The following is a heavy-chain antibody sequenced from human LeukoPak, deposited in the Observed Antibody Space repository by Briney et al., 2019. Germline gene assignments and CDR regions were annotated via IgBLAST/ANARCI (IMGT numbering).Heavy chain of an antibody. V-gene: IGHV3-48*03. J-gene: IGHJ4*02. CDR3: ARDMTITGADDY. CDR1: GVTFSDHP. D-gene: IGHD6-13*01. Sequence: GGSLRLSCAASGVTFSDHPMTWVRQAPGKGLQWVSYIDGSGTTIYYAESVKGRFSISRDNAKNSLYLQMNSLRAEDTALYHCARDMTITGADDYWGQGTRVTVSS. CDR2: IDGSGTTI.